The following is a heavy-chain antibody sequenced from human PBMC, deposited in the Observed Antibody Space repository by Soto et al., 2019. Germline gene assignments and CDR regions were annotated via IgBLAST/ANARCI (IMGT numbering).Heavy chain of an antibody. CDR3: AREARFWSGYSRNWFDP. J-gene: IGHJ5*02. CDR2: IYYSGST. D-gene: IGHD3-3*01. V-gene: IGHV4-59*01. CDR1: GGSISSYY. Sequence: PSETLSLTCTVSGGSISSYYWSWIRQPPGKGLEWIGYIYYSGSTNYNPSLKSRVTISVDTSKNQFSLKLSSVTAADTAVYYCAREARFWSGYSRNWFDPWGQGTLVTVYS.